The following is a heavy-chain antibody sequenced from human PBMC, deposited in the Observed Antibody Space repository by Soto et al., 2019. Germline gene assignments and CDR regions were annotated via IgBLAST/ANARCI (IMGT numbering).Heavy chain of an antibody. CDR1: GYTFTSYG. D-gene: IGHD3-22*01. V-gene: IGHV1-18*01. J-gene: IGHJ4*02. CDR2: SSACNGNT. CDR3: ARFSDSRGYSPLHFDY. Sequence: GASVKVSCKASGYTFTSYGISWVRQAPGQGLEWMGWSSACNGNTSYAQKLQGRVTITRDTSASTAYMELTSLRSEDTAVYYCARFSDSRGYSPLHFDYWGQGTLVTVSS.